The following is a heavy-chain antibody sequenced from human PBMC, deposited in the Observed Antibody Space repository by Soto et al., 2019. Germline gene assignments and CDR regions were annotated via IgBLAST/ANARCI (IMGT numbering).Heavy chain of an antibody. CDR1: GGTFSSYA. Sequence: QVQLVQSGAEVKKPGSSVKVSCKASGGTFSSYAISWVRQAPGQGIEWMGGIIPIFGTANYAQKFQGRVTITADESTSTAYMELSSLRSEDTAVYYCASDTLAAAGKGTRVWNYWGQGTLVTVSS. CDR3: ASDTLAAAGKGTRVWNY. CDR2: IIPIFGTA. D-gene: IGHD6-13*01. V-gene: IGHV1-69*01. J-gene: IGHJ4*02.